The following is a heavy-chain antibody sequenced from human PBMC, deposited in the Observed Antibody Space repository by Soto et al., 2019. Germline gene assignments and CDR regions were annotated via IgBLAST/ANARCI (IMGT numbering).Heavy chain of an antibody. CDR1: GGSFSGYY. V-gene: IGHV4-34*01. CDR2: INHSGST. Sequence: QVQLQQWGAGLLKPSETLSLTCAVYGGSFSGYYWSWIRQPPGKGLEWIGEINHSGSTNYNPSLKSRVTISVATSKNQFSLKLSSVTAADTAVYYCARAAQPGLGRTYYFDYWGQGTLVTVSS. D-gene: IGHD1-1*01. J-gene: IGHJ4*02. CDR3: ARAAQPGLGRTYYFDY.